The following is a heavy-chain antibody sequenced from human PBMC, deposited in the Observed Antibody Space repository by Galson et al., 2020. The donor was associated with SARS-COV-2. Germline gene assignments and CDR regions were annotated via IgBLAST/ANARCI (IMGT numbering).Heavy chain of an antibody. Sequence: GESLKISCAASGFTFSSYWMHWVRQAPGKGLVWVSRINSDGSSTSYADSVKGRFTISRDNAKNTLYLQMNSLRAEDTAVYYCARDIEIAVAAIDYWGQGTLVTVSS. CDR3: ARDIEIAVAAIDY. V-gene: IGHV3-74*01. J-gene: IGHJ4*02. D-gene: IGHD6-19*01. CDR2: INSDGSST. CDR1: GFTFSSYW.